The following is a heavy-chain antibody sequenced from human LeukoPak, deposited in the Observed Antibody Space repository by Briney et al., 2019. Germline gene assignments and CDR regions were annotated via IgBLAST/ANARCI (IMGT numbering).Heavy chain of an antibody. CDR2: INHSVST. J-gene: IGHJ1*01. CDR1: GGSFSGYY. V-gene: IGHV4-34*01. CDR3: ASDYYCSSTSCRAAEYFQH. D-gene: IGHD2-2*01. Sequence: PSETLSLTCAVYGGSFSGYYWSWIRQPPGKGLEWIGEINHSVSTNYNPSLKSRVTISVDTSKNQFSLMLSSVTAADTAVYYCASDYYCSSTSCRAAEYFQHWGQGTLVTVSS.